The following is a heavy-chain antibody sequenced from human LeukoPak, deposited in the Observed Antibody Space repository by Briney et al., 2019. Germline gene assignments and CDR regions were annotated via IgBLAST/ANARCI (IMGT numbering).Heavy chain of an antibody. CDR1: GFTVSSNF. CDR3: ARDTDYYGSGRHGYFDH. D-gene: IGHD3-10*01. V-gene: IGHV3-66*01. J-gene: IGHJ1*01. CDR2: IYSGGST. Sequence: PGGSLRLSCEASGFTVSSNFMGWVRQTPEKGLEWVSLIYSGGSTYYADSVKGRFTISRDNSKNTLHLQMNSLRAEDTAVYYCARDTDYYGSGRHGYFDHWGQGTLVTVFS.